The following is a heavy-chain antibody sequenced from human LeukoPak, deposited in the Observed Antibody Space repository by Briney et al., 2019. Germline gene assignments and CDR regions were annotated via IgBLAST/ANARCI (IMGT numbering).Heavy chain of an antibody. V-gene: IGHV4-34*01. J-gene: IGHJ4*02. CDR3: ARAYDILTGYSN. Sequence: PSETLSLTCAVYGGSFSGYYWSWIRQPPGKGLEWIGEINHSGSTNYNPSLKSRVTISVDTSKNQFSLKLSSVTAADTAVYYCARAYDILTGYSNWGQGTLVTVSS. D-gene: IGHD3-9*01. CDR1: GGSFSGYY. CDR2: INHSGST.